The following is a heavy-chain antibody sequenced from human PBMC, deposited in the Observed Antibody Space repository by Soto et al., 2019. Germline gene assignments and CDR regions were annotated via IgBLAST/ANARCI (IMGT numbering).Heavy chain of an antibody. CDR3: ARDRDDYGSGNYYNSLDF. J-gene: IGHJ4*02. Sequence: QVQLVQSGAEVKKPGSSVKVSCKASGGIFSTYAISWLRQAPGQGLEWMGGIIPIFGTPNYALRFQGRVTITADDSTSTAYMAMSRLRSEDTAVYYCARDRDDYGSGNYYNSLDFWRQGPQVTVSS. V-gene: IGHV1-69*01. CDR1: GGIFSTYA. CDR2: IIPIFGTP. D-gene: IGHD3-10*01.